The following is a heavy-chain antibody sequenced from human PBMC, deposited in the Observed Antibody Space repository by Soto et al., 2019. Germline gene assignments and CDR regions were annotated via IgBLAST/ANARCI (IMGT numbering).Heavy chain of an antibody. CDR2: ISSNGGST. D-gene: IGHD1-26*01. CDR3: ARSQLDLIVGARERAFDI. Sequence: GGSLRLSCAASGFTFSSYAMHWVRQAPGKGLEYVSAISSNGGSTYYANSVKGRFTISRDNSKNTLYLQMGSLRAEDMAVYYCARSQLDLIVGARERAFDIWGQGTMVTVSS. J-gene: IGHJ3*02. V-gene: IGHV3-64*01. CDR1: GFTFSSYA.